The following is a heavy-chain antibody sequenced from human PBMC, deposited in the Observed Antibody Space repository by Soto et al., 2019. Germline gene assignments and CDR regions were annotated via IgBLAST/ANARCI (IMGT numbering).Heavy chain of an antibody. CDR1: GYVFSSYG. Sequence: ASVKVSCKTSGYVFSSYGFSWVRQAPGQGLEWMGWISAYNGNKYYAQNLQGRVTMTTDTSTRTVYMELRTLRSDDTAVYYCARDGDPYGTGTYYVDFDPWGQGTLVTVSS. V-gene: IGHV1-18*01. CDR2: ISAYNGNK. D-gene: IGHD1-26*01. CDR3: ARDGDPYGTGTYYVDFDP. J-gene: IGHJ5*02.